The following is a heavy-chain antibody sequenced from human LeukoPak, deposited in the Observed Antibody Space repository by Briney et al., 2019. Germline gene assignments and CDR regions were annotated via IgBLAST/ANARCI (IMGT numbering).Heavy chain of an antibody. CDR3: ARIGYSSSCTDY. Sequence: GGSLRLSCAACGFTFNNYWMTWVRQAPGKGLEWVANIKQDGSQKYYVDSVKGRFTISRDNAKNSVYLQMNTLRAGDTGVYYCARIGYSSSCTDYWGQGTLVTVSS. CDR2: IKQDGSQK. D-gene: IGHD2-2*01. V-gene: IGHV3-7*01. J-gene: IGHJ4*02. CDR1: GFTFNNYW.